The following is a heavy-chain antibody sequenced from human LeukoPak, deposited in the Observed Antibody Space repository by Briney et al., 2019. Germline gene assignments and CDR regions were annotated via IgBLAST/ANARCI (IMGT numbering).Heavy chain of an antibody. Sequence: SVKVSCKASGYTFTGYYMHWVRQAPGQGLEWMGWINPNSGGTNYAQKFQGRVTMTRDTSISTAYMELSRLRSDDTAVYYCARDFTIFGVVNRGYFDYWGQGTLVTVSS. J-gene: IGHJ4*02. V-gene: IGHV1-2*02. CDR3: ARDFTIFGVVNRGYFDY. CDR2: INPNSGGT. CDR1: GYTFTGYY. D-gene: IGHD3-3*01.